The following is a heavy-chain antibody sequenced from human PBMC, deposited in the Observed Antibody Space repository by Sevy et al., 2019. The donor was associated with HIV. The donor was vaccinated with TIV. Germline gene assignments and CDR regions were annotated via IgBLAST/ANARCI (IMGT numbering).Heavy chain of an antibody. J-gene: IGHJ4*02. D-gene: IGHD3-3*01. CDR3: AKDVPRDFWSAYSPGYFDY. Sequence: GGSLRLSCAVSGFRFDYYAMTWVRQAPGKGLEWVSTISSNGLSTYYTDSVKGRFTIFRVNFKNTLYLQMNSLRVEDTAVYFCAKDVPRDFWSAYSPGYFDYWGQGSLVTVSS. CDR1: GFRFDYYA. V-gene: IGHV3-23*01. CDR2: ISSNGLST.